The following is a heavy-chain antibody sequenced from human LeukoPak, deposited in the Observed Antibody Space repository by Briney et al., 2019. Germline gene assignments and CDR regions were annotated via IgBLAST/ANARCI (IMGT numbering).Heavy chain of an antibody. D-gene: IGHD5-18*01. CDR2: IIPIFGTA. J-gene: IGHJ6*03. CDR3: ARAQYSYGYVYYYYYMDV. Sequence: SVKVSCKASGYTFTSYGISWVRQAPGQGLEWVGGIIPIFGTANYAQKFQGRVTITTDESTSTAYMELSSLRSEDTAVYYCARAQYSYGYVYYYYYMDVWGKGTTVTVSS. CDR1: GYTFTSYG. V-gene: IGHV1-69*05.